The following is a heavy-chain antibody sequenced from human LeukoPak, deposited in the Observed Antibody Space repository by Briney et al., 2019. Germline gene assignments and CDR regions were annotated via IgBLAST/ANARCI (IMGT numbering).Heavy chain of an antibody. CDR2: VSRNGGV. D-gene: IGHD1-7*01. CDR3: ARGNGRKLHDY. J-gene: IGHJ4*02. Sequence: PSQTVSFTCTVYGDSISGPTYYWTWIRQSAGKGLEWIGRVSRNGGVLYNSSFRSRFTLSVDASNNQFSLAVSGVTAADTAVYYCARGNGRKLHDYWGQGIQDTVSS. V-gene: IGHV4-61*02. CDR1: GDSISGPTYY.